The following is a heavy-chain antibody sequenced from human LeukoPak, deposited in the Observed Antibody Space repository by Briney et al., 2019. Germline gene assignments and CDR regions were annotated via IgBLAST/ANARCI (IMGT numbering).Heavy chain of an antibody. CDR3: ARVDYYDSSGYSRAFDY. J-gene: IGHJ4*02. CDR2: IVVGSGNT. D-gene: IGHD3-22*01. V-gene: IGHV1-58*02. CDR1: GFTFTSSA. Sequence: ASVKVSCKASGFTFTSSAMQWVRQARGQRLEWIGWIVVGSGNTNYAQKFQERVTITRDMSTSTAYMELSRLRSDDTAVYYCARVDYYDSSGYSRAFDYWGQGTLVTVSS.